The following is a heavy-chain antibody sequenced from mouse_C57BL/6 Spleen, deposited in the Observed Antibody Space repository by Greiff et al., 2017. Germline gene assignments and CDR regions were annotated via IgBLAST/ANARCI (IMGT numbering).Heavy chain of an antibody. D-gene: IGHD1-1*01. Sequence: QVQLQQSGPELVRPGASVKMSCKASGYSFTGYWMHWVKQRPGQGLEWIGVIDPSAGGTTYNQKFKGKATLTVDTSSSTAYMQRNSLTSEDSAVYYCASGCYYWDGYGYWGQGAIVTV. CDR1: GYSFTGYW. CDR3: ASGCYYWDGYGY. V-gene: IGHV1-59*01. J-gene: IGHJ3*01. CDR2: IDPSAGGT.